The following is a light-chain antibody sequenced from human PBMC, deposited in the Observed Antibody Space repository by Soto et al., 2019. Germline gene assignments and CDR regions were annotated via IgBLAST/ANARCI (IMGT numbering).Light chain of an antibody. Sequence: DIQMTQTPSTLSASVGDTFTVTCLASQSVSGWLAWYQQKPGEAPKLLIYDASALPRGVPSRFSGSGSGTKFTLTIASLQPDDFATYYCQQYETFSGTFGPGTMADVK. CDR1: QSVSGW. CDR2: DAS. CDR3: QQYETFSGT. V-gene: IGKV1-5*01. J-gene: IGKJ1*01.